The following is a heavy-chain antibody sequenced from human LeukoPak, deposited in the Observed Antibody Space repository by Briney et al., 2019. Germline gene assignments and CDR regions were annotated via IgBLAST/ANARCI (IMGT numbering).Heavy chain of an antibody. D-gene: IGHD6-19*01. CDR2: FYYSGST. CDR3: ARTAGVAVAGSRQYFDY. Sequence: SETLSLTCTVSGGLISSSSYYWGWIRQPPEKGLEWIGSFYYSGSTYYPPSLKSRVTISVDTSKNQFSLNLSSVTAADTAVYSCARTAGVAVAGSRQYFDYWGQGTLVTVSS. V-gene: IGHV4-39*01. J-gene: IGHJ4*02. CDR1: GGLISSSSYY.